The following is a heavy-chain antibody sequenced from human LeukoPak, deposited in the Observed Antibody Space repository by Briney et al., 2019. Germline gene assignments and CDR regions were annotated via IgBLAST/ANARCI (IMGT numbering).Heavy chain of an antibody. V-gene: IGHV3-7*01. Sequence: GGSLRLSCAASGFPFNSQTMSWVRQAPGKGLEWVAKMKEDGSDVKYVDSVRGRFTISRDNAKDSLFLEMNSLRDDDTAVYYCVRSGAVAGRFEAWGQGTQVTVSS. CDR1: GFPFNSQT. J-gene: IGHJ5*02. CDR2: MKEDGSDV. CDR3: VRSGAVAGRFEA. D-gene: IGHD6-19*01.